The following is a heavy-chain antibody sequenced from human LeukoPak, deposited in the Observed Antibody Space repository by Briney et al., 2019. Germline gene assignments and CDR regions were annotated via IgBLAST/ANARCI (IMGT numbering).Heavy chain of an antibody. CDR2: IYSGGST. CDR1: GFTVSSNY. CDR3: ARDQEGDPGGAFDI. J-gene: IGHJ3*02. D-gene: IGHD3-16*01. V-gene: IGHV3-66*01. Sequence: GVSLRLSCAASGFTVSSNYMSWVRQAPGKGLEWVSVIYSGGSTYYADSVKGRFTISRDNSKNTLYLQMNSLRAEDTAVYCCARDQEGDPGGAFDIWGQGTMVTVSS.